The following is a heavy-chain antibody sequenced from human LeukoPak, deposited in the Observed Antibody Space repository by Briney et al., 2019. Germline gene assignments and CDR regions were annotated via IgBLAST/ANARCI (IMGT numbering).Heavy chain of an antibody. CDR1: GGSISSGSYY. Sequence: SQTLSLTCTVSGGSISSGSYYWSWIRQPAGKGLEWIGRIYTSGSTNYNPSLKSRVTISVDTSKNQFSLKLSSVTAADTAVYYCARLGSSWYFDYWGQGTLVTVSS. J-gene: IGHJ4*02. D-gene: IGHD6-13*01. V-gene: IGHV4-61*02. CDR3: ARLGSSWYFDY. CDR2: IYTSGST.